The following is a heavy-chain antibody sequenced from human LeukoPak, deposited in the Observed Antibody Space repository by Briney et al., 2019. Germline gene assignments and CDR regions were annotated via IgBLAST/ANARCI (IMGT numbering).Heavy chain of an antibody. V-gene: IGHV4-59*01. J-gene: IGHJ4*02. D-gene: IGHD5-12*01. CDR1: GFTFSSYA. Sequence: GSLRLSCAASGFTFSSYAMSWIRQPPGKGLEWIGYIYYSGSTNYNPSLKSRVTISVDTSKNQFSLKLSSVTAADTAVYYCAREAHSRHGGYGHYFDYWGQGSLVTVSS. CDR2: IYYSGST. CDR3: AREAHSRHGGYGHYFDY.